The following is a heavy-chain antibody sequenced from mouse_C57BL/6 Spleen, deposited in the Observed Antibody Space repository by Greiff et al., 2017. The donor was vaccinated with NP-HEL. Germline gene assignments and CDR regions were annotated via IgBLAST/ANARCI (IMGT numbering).Heavy chain of an antibody. Sequence: VKLMESGAELVKPGASVKLSCKASGYTFTEYTIHWVKQRSGQGLEWIGWFYPGSGSIKYNEKFKDKATLTADKSSSTVYMELSRLTSEDSAVYFCARHDDGYSWFAYWGQGTLVTVSA. V-gene: IGHV1-62-2*01. CDR1: GYTFTEYT. CDR3: ARHDDGYSWFAY. J-gene: IGHJ3*01. CDR2: FYPGSGSI. D-gene: IGHD2-3*01.